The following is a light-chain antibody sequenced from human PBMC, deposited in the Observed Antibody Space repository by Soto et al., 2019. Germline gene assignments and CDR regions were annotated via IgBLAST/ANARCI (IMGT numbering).Light chain of an antibody. J-gene: IGKJ5*01. CDR1: ESISRH. CDR2: AAS. CDR3: QQSYSTLSIT. Sequence: DIQMTQSPSSLSASVGDRVTITCRASESISRHLNWYQQKPGKAPKLLIYAASSLQNGVPSRFSGSGSGTDLTLTISNLQHEDFATYYCQQSYSTLSITFGQGTRLEIK. V-gene: IGKV1-39*01.